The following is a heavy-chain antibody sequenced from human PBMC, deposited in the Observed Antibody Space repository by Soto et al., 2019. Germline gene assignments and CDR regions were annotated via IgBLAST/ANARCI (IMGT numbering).Heavy chain of an antibody. CDR2: ISGSGGST. V-gene: IGHV3-23*01. CDR3: AKDVTVATTHTVPTA. D-gene: IGHD5-12*01. Sequence: GGSLRLSCAASGFTFSSYAMSWVRQAPGRGLEWVSAISGSGGSTYYADSVKGRFTISRDNSKNTLYLQMNSLRAEDTAVYYCAKDVTVATTHTVPTAWGQGTLVTVSS. CDR1: GFTFSSYA. J-gene: IGHJ5*02.